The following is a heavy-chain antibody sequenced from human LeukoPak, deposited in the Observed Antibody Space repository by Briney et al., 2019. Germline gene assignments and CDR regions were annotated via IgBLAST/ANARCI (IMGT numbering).Heavy chain of an antibody. CDR1: GFTFSSYA. Sequence: QSGGSLRLSCAASGFTFSSYAMSWVRQAPGKGLEWVSGISGSGGSTYYADSVKGRFTISRDNSKNTLYLQMNSLRAEDTAVYYCAKDGYSGYDERVAPIYYGMDVWGQGTTVTVSS. CDR3: AKDGYSGYDERVAPIYYGMDV. D-gene: IGHD5-12*01. J-gene: IGHJ6*02. CDR2: ISGSGGST. V-gene: IGHV3-23*01.